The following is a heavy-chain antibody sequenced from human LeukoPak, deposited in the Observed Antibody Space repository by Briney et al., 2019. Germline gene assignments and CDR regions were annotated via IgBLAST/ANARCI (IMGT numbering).Heavy chain of an antibody. CDR3: AHLSRYSYGYLPFDY. J-gene: IGHJ4*02. Sequence: SETLSLTCTVSGGSISSYYWGWIRQPPGKGLEWIGSIYHSGSTYYNPSLKSRVTISVDTSKNQFSLKLSSVTAADTAVYYCAHLSRYSYGYLPFDYWGQGTLVTVSS. CDR1: GGSISSYY. D-gene: IGHD5-18*01. V-gene: IGHV4-38-2*02. CDR2: IYHSGST.